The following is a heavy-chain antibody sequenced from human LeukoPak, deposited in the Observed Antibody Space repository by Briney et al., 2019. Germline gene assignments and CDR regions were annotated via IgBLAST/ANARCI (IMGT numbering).Heavy chain of an antibody. Sequence: GGSLRLTCAASGFTFSSYGMHWVRQAPGKGLEWVAVIGYDGSNKYHADSVKGRFTISRDNSKNTLYLQMNSLRAEDTAVYYCARAPTYSSSYYYYGMDVWGQGTTVTVSS. J-gene: IGHJ6*02. D-gene: IGHD6-6*01. CDR3: ARAPTYSSSYYYYGMDV. CDR1: GFTFSSYG. CDR2: IGYDGSNK. V-gene: IGHV3-33*01.